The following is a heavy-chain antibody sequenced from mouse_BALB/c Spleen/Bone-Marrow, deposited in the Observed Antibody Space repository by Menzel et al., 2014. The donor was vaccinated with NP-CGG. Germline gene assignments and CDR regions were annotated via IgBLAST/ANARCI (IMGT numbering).Heavy chain of an antibody. V-gene: IGHV3-6*02. J-gene: IGHJ2*01. CDR1: GYSITSGYY. D-gene: IGHD2-10*02. Sequence: EVKLMESGPGLVKPSQSLSLTCSVTGYSITSGYYWNWIRQFPGNKLEWMGYITYDGSNNYNPSLKNRISITRDTSKNQFFLKLNSVTTEDTATYYCARRGYGNLDYWAKAPLSQSPQ. CDR2: ITYDGSN. CDR3: ARRGYGNLDY.